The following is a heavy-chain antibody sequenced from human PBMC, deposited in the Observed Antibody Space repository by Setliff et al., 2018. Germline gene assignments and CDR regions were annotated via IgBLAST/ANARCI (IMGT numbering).Heavy chain of an antibody. CDR3: ATTGTYRYFDY. V-gene: IGHV4-39*01. Sequence: SETLSLTCTVSGDSISSSRYYWAWIRQPPGKGLEWIGNIYYSGTTYSDPSLKSRVTMSVDTSKNQFSLRLNSVTASDTAVYYCATTGTYRYFDYWGQGTLVTVSS. J-gene: IGHJ4*02. CDR1: GDSISSSRYY. D-gene: IGHD1-1*01. CDR2: IYYSGTT.